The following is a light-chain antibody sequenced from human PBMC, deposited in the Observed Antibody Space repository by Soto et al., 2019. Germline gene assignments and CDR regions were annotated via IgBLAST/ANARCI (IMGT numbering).Light chain of an antibody. J-gene: IGKJ3*01. CDR1: QGISNS. V-gene: IGKV1-27*01. Sequence: DIPMTQSPSSLSASVGDRVTITCRATQGISNSLAWYQQKPGKVPKLLIYAASTLQSGVPSRFSGSGSGTDFTLTISSLQPEDVATYYCQKYNSAPPFTFGSGTKVDIK. CDR2: AAS. CDR3: QKYNSAPPFT.